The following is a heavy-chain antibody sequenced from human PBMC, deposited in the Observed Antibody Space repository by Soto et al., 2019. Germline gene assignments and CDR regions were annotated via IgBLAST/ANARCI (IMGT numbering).Heavy chain of an antibody. CDR3: AFRTIAAAGKTGFDY. J-gene: IGHJ4*01. CDR2: ISGSGGST. Sequence: EVQLLESGGGLVQPGGSLRLSCAASGFTFSSYALSWVRQAPGKGLEWVSAISGSGGSTYYAYSVKGRFTISRDNSKNTLYLQMNSLRAEDTAIYYCAFRTIAAAGKTGFDYWGHGTLVTVSS. D-gene: IGHD6-13*01. CDR1: GFTFSSYA. V-gene: IGHV3-23*01.